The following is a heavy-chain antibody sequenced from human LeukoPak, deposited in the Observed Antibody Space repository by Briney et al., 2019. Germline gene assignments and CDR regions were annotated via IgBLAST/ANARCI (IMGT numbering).Heavy chain of an antibody. D-gene: IGHD3-22*01. CDR3: ACTGRGYYDSNY. CDR1: GFTFSSYT. Sequence: GGSLRLSCAASGFTFSSYTMHWVRQAPGKGLEWVALIWYDGSNKFYADSVKGRFTISRDNSKNTLYLQMNSLRAEDTAVYYCACTGRGYYDSNYWGQGTLVTVSS. CDR2: IWYDGSNK. J-gene: IGHJ4*02. V-gene: IGHV3-33*08.